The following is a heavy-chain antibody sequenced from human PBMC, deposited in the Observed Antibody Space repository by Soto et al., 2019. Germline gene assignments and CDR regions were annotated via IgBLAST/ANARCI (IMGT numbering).Heavy chain of an antibody. CDR3: ARHAILWVPAAIGP. Sequence: PSETLSLTCTVSGGSISTGSYYWGWIRQPPGKGLEWIGSIFYSGTTYYNPSLKSRVTISVDTSKNQFSLKLSSVTVADTAVYYCARHAILWVPAAIGPWGQGALVTVSS. CDR2: IFYSGTT. J-gene: IGHJ5*02. D-gene: IGHD2-2*01. V-gene: IGHV4-39*01. CDR1: GGSISTGSYY.